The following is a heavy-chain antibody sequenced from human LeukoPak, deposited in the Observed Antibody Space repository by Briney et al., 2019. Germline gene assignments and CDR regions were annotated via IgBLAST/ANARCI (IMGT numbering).Heavy chain of an antibody. CDR2: ISAYSGNT. D-gene: IGHD3-22*01. CDR1: GYTFTSYG. J-gene: IGHJ4*02. Sequence: ASVKVSCKASGYTFTSYGISWVRQAPGQGLEWMGWISAYSGNTNYAQKLQGRVTMTTDTSTSTAYMELRSLRSDDTAVYYCARDYYDSSGYYPGVCVYWGQGTLVTVSS. V-gene: IGHV1-18*01. CDR3: ARDYYDSSGYYPGVCVY.